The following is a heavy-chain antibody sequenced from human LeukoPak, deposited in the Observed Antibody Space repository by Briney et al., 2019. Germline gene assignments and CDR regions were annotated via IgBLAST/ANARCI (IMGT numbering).Heavy chain of an antibody. CDR1: GFTFSSYG. CDR3: AREPHYYGSGPFDY. D-gene: IGHD3-10*01. Sequence: GGSLRLSCAASGFTFSSYGMHWVRQAPGKGLEWVAVISYDGSNKYYADSVKGRFTISRDNSKNTLYLQMNSLRAEDTAVYYCAREPHYYGSGPFDYWGQGTLVTVSS. CDR2: ISYDGSNK. V-gene: IGHV3-33*01. J-gene: IGHJ4*02.